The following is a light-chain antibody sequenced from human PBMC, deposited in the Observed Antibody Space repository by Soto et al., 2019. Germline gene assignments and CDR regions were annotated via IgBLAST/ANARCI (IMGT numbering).Light chain of an antibody. CDR1: SSDVGGYNY. CDR2: EVS. Sequence: QAVVTQPASVSGSPGQSITISCTGTSSDVGGYNYVSWYQQHPGKAPKLMIYEVSNRPSGVSNRFSGSKSGNTASLTISGLQGEDEADYYCSSYTSSSTLEVVFGGGTKLTVL. CDR3: SSYTSSSTLEVV. V-gene: IGLV2-14*01. J-gene: IGLJ2*01.